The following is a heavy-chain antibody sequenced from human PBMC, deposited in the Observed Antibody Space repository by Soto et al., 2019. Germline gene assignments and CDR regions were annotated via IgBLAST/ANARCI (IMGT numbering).Heavy chain of an antibody. CDR2: ITSSSGT. Sequence: EVQLMESGGGLVQPGGSLRLSCEASGFTFSTHSMNWVRQAPGKGLEWISYITSSSGTMYADSVKGRFTISRDNAKNSLYLQMNSLRAEDTAVYFCVGEVGFQLIYWGQGTLVTVSS. CDR3: VGEVGFQLIY. V-gene: IGHV3-48*01. J-gene: IGHJ4*02. CDR1: GFTFSTHS. D-gene: IGHD2-2*01.